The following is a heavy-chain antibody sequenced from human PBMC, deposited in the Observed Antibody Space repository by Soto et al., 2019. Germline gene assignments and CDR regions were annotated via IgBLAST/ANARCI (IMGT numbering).Heavy chain of an antibody. V-gene: IGHV3-33*01. J-gene: IGHJ4*02. Sequence: QVQLVESGGGVVQPGRSLRLSCAASGFTFSSYGMHWVRQAPGKGLKWVAVIWYDGSNKYYAASVKGRFTISRDHSKNTLYLQMNSLRAEDTAVYYCARDCAGYSSGWYQRGGFDYWGQGTLVTVSS. CDR1: GFTFSSYG. CDR3: ARDCAGYSSGWYQRGGFDY. D-gene: IGHD6-19*01. CDR2: IWYDGSNK.